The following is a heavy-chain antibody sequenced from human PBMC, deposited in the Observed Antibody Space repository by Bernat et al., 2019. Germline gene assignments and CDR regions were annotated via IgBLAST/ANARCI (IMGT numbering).Heavy chain of an antibody. Sequence: QVQLVESGGGVVQPGRSLRLSCAASGFTFRSYGMHWVRQAPGKGLEWVAVISYDGSNKYYADSVKGRFTISRDNSKNTLYLQMNSLRAEDTAVYYCAKGYWDYYDSSGYYADFDYWGQGTLVTVSS. CDR1: GFTFRSYG. D-gene: IGHD3-22*01. CDR3: AKGYWDYYDSSGYYADFDY. V-gene: IGHV3-30*18. CDR2: ISYDGSNK. J-gene: IGHJ4*02.